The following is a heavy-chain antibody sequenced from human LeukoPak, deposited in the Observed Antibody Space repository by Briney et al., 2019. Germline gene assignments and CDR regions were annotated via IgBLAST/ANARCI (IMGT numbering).Heavy chain of an antibody. CDR3: AAILRTGIAAAGSDY. CDR1: GGSFSGYY. CDR2: INHSGST. J-gene: IGHJ4*02. V-gene: IGHV4-34*01. Sequence: PSETLSLTCAVYGGSFSGYYWSWIRQPPGKGLEWIGEINHSGSTNYNPSLKSRVTISVDTSKNQFPLKLSSVTAADTAVYYCAAILRTGIAAAGSDYWGQGTLVTVSS. D-gene: IGHD6-13*01.